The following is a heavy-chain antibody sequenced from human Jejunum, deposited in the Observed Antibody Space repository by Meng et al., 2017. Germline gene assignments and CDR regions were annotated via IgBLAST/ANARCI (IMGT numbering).Heavy chain of an antibody. V-gene: IGHV3-15*01. D-gene: IGHD5-18*01. Sequence: GESLKISCAASGFTSSDAWMTWVRQAPGKGLDCVGHIKSITNGGTTDYAAPVKGRFTISRDDSKNMVYLQMISLKTEDTAVYYCTAARGYRDCSDCWGQGTLVTVSS. CDR2: IKSITNGGTT. CDR3: TAARGYRDCSDC. CDR1: GFTSSDAW. J-gene: IGHJ4*02.